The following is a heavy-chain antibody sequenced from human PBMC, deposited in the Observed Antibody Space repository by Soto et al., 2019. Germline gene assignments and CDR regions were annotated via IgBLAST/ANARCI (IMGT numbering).Heavy chain of an antibody. Sequence: QVQLVESGGGVVQPGRSLRLSCAASGFTFSNYGMHWVRQAPGKGLEWVAVISYHGSDKYYADSVKGRFTISRDNSKNTLYLHMDSRRAEDTAVYYCAKGHLTTTVTTVGYWGQGTLVTVSS. J-gene: IGHJ4*02. CDR3: AKGHLTTTVTTVGY. CDR2: ISYHGSDK. V-gene: IGHV3-30*18. CDR1: GFTFSNYG. D-gene: IGHD4-17*01.